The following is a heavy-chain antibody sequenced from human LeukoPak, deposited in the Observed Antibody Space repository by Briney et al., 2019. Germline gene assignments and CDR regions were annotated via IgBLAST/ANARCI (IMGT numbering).Heavy chain of an antibody. CDR2: ISGSGGST. V-gene: IGHV3-23*01. CDR1: GFTFSSYA. CDR3: AKDSVGATTVEYFQH. D-gene: IGHD1-26*01. Sequence: PGGSLRLSCAASGFTFSSYAMSWVLQAPGKGLEWVSAISGSGGSTYYADSVKGRFTISRDNSKNTLYLQMNSLRAEDTAVYYCAKDSVGATTVEYFQHWGQGTLVTVSS. J-gene: IGHJ1*01.